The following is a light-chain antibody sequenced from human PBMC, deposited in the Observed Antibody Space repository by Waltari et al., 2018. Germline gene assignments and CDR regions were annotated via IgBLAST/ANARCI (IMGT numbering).Light chain of an antibody. V-gene: IGKV3-20*01. Sequence: DIVLTQSPGTASLSPGERATLSCRASQSVGSSSLAWYQQKPGQAPRLVIYRASRRATGIPDRCSGSGSGTDFSLTISRLEPEDFAVYYCQQHGTLPATFGQGTKVEIK. J-gene: IGKJ1*01. CDR2: RAS. CDR3: QQHGTLPAT. CDR1: QSVGSSS.